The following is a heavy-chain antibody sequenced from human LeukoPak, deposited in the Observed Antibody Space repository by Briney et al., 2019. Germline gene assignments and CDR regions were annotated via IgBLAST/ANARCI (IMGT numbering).Heavy chain of an antibody. CDR1: GFTFSSYS. D-gene: IGHD6-6*01. CDR3: ARGLKSSSSLVYGMDV. CDR2: ISSSSSYI. J-gene: IGHJ6*02. V-gene: IGHV3-21*01. Sequence: KPGGSLRLSCAASGFTFSSYSMNWVRQAPGKGLEWVSPISSSSSYIYYADSVKGRFTISRDNAKNSLYLQMNSLRAEDTAVYYCARGLKSSSSLVYGMDVWGQGTTVTVSS.